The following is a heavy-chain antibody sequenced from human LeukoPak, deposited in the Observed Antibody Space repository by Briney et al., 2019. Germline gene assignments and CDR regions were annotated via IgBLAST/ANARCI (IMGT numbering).Heavy chain of an antibody. Sequence: SVKVSCKASGGTFSSYAISWVRQAPGQGLEWMGGIIPIFGTANYAQKFQGRVTITADESTSTAYMELSSLRSEDTAVYYCARGRGKRYYYYYMDVWGKGTTVTVSS. CDR1: GGTFSSYA. D-gene: IGHD3-10*01. CDR2: IIPIFGTA. CDR3: ARGRGKRYYYYYMDV. J-gene: IGHJ6*03. V-gene: IGHV1-69*01.